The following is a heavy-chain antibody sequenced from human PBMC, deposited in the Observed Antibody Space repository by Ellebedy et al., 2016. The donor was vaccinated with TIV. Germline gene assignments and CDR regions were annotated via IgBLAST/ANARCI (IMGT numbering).Heavy chain of an antibody. Sequence: MPSETLSLTCTVSGGSISSYYWSWIRQPPGKGLEWIGYIYYSGSTNYTPSLKSRVTISVDKSKNQFSLKLSSVTAADTAVYYCARKAGIVEVDYWGQGTLVTVSS. CDR2: IYYSGST. V-gene: IGHV4-59*12. CDR1: GGSISSYY. J-gene: IGHJ4*02. CDR3: ARKAGIVEVDY. D-gene: IGHD3-22*01.